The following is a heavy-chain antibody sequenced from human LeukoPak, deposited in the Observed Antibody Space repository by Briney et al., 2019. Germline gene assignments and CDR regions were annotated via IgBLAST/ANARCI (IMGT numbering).Heavy chain of an antibody. CDR1: GYSISSGYY. CDR3: ARVDGYNLIDY. CDR2: IYHSGST. Sequence: SETLSLTCTVSGYSISSGYYWGWIRQPPGKGLEWIGSIYHSGSTYYNPSLKSRVTISVDTSKNQFSLKLSSVTAADTAVYYCARVDGYNLIDYWGQGTLDTVSS. D-gene: IGHD5-24*01. J-gene: IGHJ4*02. V-gene: IGHV4-38-2*02.